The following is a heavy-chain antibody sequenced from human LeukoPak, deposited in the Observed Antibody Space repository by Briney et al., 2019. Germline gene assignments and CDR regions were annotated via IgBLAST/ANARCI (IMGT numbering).Heavy chain of an antibody. J-gene: IGHJ4*02. D-gene: IGHD1-26*01. CDR2: VSAYNGKT. V-gene: IGHV1-18*01. CDR1: GYTFTSSY. Sequence: GASVKVSCKASGYTFTSSYINWVRQAPGQGLEWMGWVSAYNGKTSYVQNFQGRVTMTTDSSTNTAYMDLTSLTSDDTAVCYCARGGTYYPCIDYWGQGTLVTVSS. CDR3: ARGGTYYPCIDY.